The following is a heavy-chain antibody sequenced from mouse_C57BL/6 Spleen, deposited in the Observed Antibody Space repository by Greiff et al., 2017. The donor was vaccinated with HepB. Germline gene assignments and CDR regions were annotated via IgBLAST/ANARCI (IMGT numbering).Heavy chain of an antibody. J-gene: IGHJ2*01. D-gene: IGHD2-5*01. Sequence: VQLQQSGTVLARPGASVKMSCKTSGYTFTSYWMHWVKQRPGQGLEWIGAIYPGNSDTSYNQKFKGKAKLTAVTSASTAYMELSSLTNEDSAVYYCTRCHYSNYFDYWGQGTTLTVSS. CDR3: TRCHYSNYFDY. V-gene: IGHV1-5*01. CDR1: GYTFTSYW. CDR2: IYPGNSDT.